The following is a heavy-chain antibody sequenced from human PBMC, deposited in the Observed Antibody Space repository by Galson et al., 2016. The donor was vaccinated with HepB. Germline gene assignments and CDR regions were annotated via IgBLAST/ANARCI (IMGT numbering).Heavy chain of an antibody. J-gene: IGHJ6*02. Sequence: SVKVSCKASGHTFISNSVTWVRQAPGQGLEWMGWLNAYNGNTHYAQNLQGRVTMTTETSTNTAYMELRSLRSDDTAVYYCARAPPMWVRGDEYGMDVWGQGTTVTVSS. V-gene: IGHV1-18*04. D-gene: IGHD3-10*02. CDR2: LNAYNGNT. CDR3: ARAPPMWVRGDEYGMDV. CDR1: GHTFISNS.